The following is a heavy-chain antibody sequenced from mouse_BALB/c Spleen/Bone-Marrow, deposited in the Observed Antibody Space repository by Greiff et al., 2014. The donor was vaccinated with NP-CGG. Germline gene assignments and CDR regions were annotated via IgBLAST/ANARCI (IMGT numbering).Heavy chain of an antibody. CDR2: ISNGGGST. CDR3: ARQGAYSYFDY. V-gene: IGHV5-12*02. D-gene: IGHD2-10*01. Sequence: EVQLVESGGGLVQPGGSLKLSCATSGFTFSDYYMYWVRLTPEKRLEWVAYISNGGGSTYYPDTVKGRFTISRDNAKNTLYLQMSRLKSEDTAMYYCARQGAYSYFDYWGQGTTLTVSS. J-gene: IGHJ2*01. CDR1: GFTFSDYY.